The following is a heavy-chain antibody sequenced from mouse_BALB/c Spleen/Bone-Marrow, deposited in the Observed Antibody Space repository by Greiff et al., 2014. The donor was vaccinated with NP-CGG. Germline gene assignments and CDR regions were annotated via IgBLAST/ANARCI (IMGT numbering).Heavy chain of an antibody. J-gene: IGHJ4*01. CDR1: GFTFSDCY. Sequence: EVQGVESGGGLVKPGGSLKLSCAASGFTFSDCYMYWVRQTPEKRLEWVATISDGGGYTYYPDSVWGRFTISRDNAKNNLYLQMSSLKSEDTAMYYCARSGERYGAMDYWGQGTSVTVFS. D-gene: IGHD2-10*02. CDR2: ISDGGGYT. CDR3: ARSGERYGAMDY. V-gene: IGHV5-4*02.